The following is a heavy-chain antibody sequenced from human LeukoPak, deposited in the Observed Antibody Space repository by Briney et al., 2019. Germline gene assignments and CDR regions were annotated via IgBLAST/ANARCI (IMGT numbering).Heavy chain of an antibody. CDR1: GFIFDDYA. Sequence: PGGSLRLSCAASGFIFDDYAMHWVRQGPGKGLEWVSGISWNSGSIGYADSVKGRFTISRDNAKNSLYLQMNSLRAEDTALYYCAKVRSYSPIGAFDIWGQGTMVTVSS. CDR3: AKVRSYSPIGAFDI. V-gene: IGHV3-9*01. J-gene: IGHJ3*02. D-gene: IGHD3-10*01. CDR2: ISWNSGSI.